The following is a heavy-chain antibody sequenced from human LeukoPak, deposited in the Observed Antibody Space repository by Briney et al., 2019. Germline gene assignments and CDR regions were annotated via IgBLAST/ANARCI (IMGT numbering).Heavy chain of an antibody. CDR1: GFTFTHYG. V-gene: IGHV3-23*01. CDR3: LGYCSRTSCYGWGNDY. Sequence: HPGGSLRLSCAASGFTFTHYGMNWVRQAPGKGLEWVAGITSRGITFYALSVKDRFTISRDNSKNTLYLQMNSLRDEDTAVYYCLGYCSRTSCYGWGNDYWGQGTLVTVSS. CDR2: ITSRGIT. J-gene: IGHJ4*02. D-gene: IGHD2-2*01.